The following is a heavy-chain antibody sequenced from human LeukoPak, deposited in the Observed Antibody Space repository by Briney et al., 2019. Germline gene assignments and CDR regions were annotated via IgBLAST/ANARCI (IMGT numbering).Heavy chain of an antibody. CDR1: GFTFDYYA. D-gene: IGHD2-15*01. CDR3: AKDRAHCSGGSCYSRAHDAFDI. CDR2: INWNSGSI. Sequence: SLRLSFAASGFTFDYYAMHWVRQAPGKGLEWVSGINWNSGSIGYSDSVKGRFTISRDNAKNSLYLQMNSLRAEDTALYYCAKDRAHCSGGSCYSRAHDAFDIWGQGTMVTVSS. V-gene: IGHV3-9*01. J-gene: IGHJ3*02.